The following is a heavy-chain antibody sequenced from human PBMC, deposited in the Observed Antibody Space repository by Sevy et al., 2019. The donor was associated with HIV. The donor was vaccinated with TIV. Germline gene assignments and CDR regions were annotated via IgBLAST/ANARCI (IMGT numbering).Heavy chain of an antibody. J-gene: IGHJ6*02. D-gene: IGHD6-13*01. V-gene: IGHV4-39*01. Sequence: SETLSLTCSVSGGSIVSSSYYWNWIRQPPGKGLGWIGSIYYNGHTYYNPSLKSRLTISIDTSKNQFYLTLSSVTAADPSIDCCARSAAGHEYYYGLDVWGQGATVTVSS. CDR3: ARSAAGHEYYYGLDV. CDR1: GGSIVSSSYY. CDR2: IYYNGHT.